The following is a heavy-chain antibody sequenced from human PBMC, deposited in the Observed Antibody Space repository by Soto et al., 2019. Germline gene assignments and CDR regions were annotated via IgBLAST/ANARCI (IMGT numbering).Heavy chain of an antibody. J-gene: IGHJ3*02. CDR1: GGNFRSES. CDR2: IIPFFGTS. CDR3: ARGHEFGGNPDAYDI. Sequence: QVHLVQSGAEVKKPGSSVKVSCKASGGNFRSESINWVRQAPGQGLEWMGGIIPFFGTSDYAQKFQGRLTITADESTTTAYMELSSLRSQDTAVYYCARGHEFGGNPDAYDIWGQGTMVIVSS. V-gene: IGHV1-69*12. D-gene: IGHD2-15*01.